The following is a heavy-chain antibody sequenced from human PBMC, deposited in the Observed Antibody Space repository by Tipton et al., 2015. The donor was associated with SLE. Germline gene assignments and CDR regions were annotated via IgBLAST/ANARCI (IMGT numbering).Heavy chain of an antibody. D-gene: IGHD4-11*01. Sequence: TLSLTCTVSGGSIRSYYWSWIRQPPGKGLEWIGYIYTSGSTNYNPSLKSRVTMSVDTSKNQFSLKLSSVTAADTAVYYCARLGGYSTYFDYWGQGTLVTVSS. V-gene: IGHV4-4*08. CDR3: ARLGGYSTYFDY. CDR1: GGSIRSYY. CDR2: IYTSGST. J-gene: IGHJ4*02.